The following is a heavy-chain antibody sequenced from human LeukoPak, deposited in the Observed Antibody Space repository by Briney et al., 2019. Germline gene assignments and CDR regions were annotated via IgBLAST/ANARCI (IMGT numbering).Heavy chain of an antibody. CDR1: GGTFSSYA. Sequence: GASVKVSCKASGGTFSSYAISWVRQAPGQGLEWMGGIIPIFGTANYAQKFQGRVTITADESTSTAYMELSSLRSEDTAVYYCARARITMVRGVIGKWYYMDVWGKGTTVTISS. CDR2: IIPIFGTA. J-gene: IGHJ6*03. CDR3: ARARITMVRGVIGKWYYMDV. V-gene: IGHV1-69*13. D-gene: IGHD3-10*01.